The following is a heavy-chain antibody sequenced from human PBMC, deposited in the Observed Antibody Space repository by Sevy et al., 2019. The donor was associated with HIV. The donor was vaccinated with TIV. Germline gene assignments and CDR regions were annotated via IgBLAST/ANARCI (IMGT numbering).Heavy chain of an antibody. CDR2: ISGSGRST. J-gene: IGHJ6*04. V-gene: IGHV3-23*01. Sequence: GGSLRLSCAASGFTFTSYAMNWVRQAPGKGLDWVSSISGSGRSTYYAASVEGRFTISRDNSKNTLSLQMNSLRADDSAVYYCAKGYCSGGSCPRDYYYYGMDVWGKGTTVTVSS. D-gene: IGHD2-15*01. CDR3: AKGYCSGGSCPRDYYYYGMDV. CDR1: GFTFTSYA.